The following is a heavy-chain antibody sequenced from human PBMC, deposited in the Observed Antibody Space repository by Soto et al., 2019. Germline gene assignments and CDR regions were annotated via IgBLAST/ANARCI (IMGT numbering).Heavy chain of an antibody. D-gene: IGHD1-20*01. J-gene: IGHJ4*02. Sequence: PGESLKISCEGSGYSFTSYWIGWVRQMPGKGLEWMWIIYPGDSDTRYSPSFQRQVIISADKSITTAYLQWSSLKASDTAMYYCARVAVLNWSDPLGAGPPFDYWGQGTLVTVSS. CDR1: GYSFTSYW. CDR3: ARVAVLNWSDPLGAGPPFDY. V-gene: IGHV5-51*01. CDR2: IYPGDSDT.